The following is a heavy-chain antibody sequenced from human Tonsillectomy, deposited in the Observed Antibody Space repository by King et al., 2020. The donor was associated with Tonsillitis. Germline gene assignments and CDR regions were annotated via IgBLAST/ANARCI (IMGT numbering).Heavy chain of an antibody. Sequence: VQLVESGGGLVQPGGSLRLSCAASGFTFSSYSMNWVRQAPGKGLEWVSYISSSSSAIYYADSMKGRFTISRENAKNSLYLQMNSLRDEDTAVYYCARDCSTTSCSAWHAFDIWGQGTMVTVSS. J-gene: IGHJ3*02. CDR2: ISSSSSAI. CDR3: ARDCSTTSCSAWHAFDI. V-gene: IGHV3-48*02. CDR1: GFTFSSYS. D-gene: IGHD2-2*01.